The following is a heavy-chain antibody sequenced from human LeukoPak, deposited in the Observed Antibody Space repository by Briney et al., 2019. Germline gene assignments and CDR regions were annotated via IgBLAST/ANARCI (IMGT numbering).Heavy chain of an antibody. Sequence: GGSLEISVKGPGYNFTNYWIARVRQLPGKGREWMGIIYPGDSDTRYSPPFQRQLTISADNSISTAYLQWSSLKASDSAMYYCAKRGGGHYLDYWGQGTLVTVSS. D-gene: IGHD3-10*01. V-gene: IGHV5-51*01. J-gene: IGHJ4*02. CDR3: AKRGGGHYLDY. CDR2: IYPGDSDT. CDR1: GYNFTNYW.